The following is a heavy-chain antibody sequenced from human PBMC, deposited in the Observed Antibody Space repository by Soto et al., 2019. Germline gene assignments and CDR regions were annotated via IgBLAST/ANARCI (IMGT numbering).Heavy chain of an antibody. CDR2: TYYRSKWYN. CDR3: ARGRSRRFRDQKDAFDI. Sequence: SQNLSLTCALSGDSVSSNSAAWNWIRQSPSRGLEWLGRTYYRSKWYNDYAVSVKSRITINPDTSKNQFSLQLNSVTPEDTAVYYCARGRSRRFRDQKDAFDIWGQGTMVTVSS. V-gene: IGHV6-1*01. CDR1: GDSVSSNSAA. D-gene: IGHD3-10*01. J-gene: IGHJ3*02.